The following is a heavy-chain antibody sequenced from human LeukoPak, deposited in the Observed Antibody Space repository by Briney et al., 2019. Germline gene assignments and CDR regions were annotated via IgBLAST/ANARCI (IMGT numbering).Heavy chain of an antibody. D-gene: IGHD2-21*02. V-gene: IGHV3-7*01. CDR1: GFTFGSYW. CDR2: INQDGSGK. Sequence: GGSLRLSCAASGFTFGSYWMSWVRQAPGKGLQWVANINQDGSGKYYVDSVKGRFTISRDNAENSLYLQMNSLRVEDTAVYYCASLAYCGGDCYSQSVFDYWGQGTLVTVSS. J-gene: IGHJ4*02. CDR3: ASLAYCGGDCYSQSVFDY.